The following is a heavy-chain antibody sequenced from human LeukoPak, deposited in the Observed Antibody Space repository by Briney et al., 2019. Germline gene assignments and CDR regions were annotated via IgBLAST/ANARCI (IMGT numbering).Heavy chain of an antibody. J-gene: IGHJ4*02. D-gene: IGHD2-2*01. V-gene: IGHV1-8*03. CDR2: MNPNSGNT. CDR1: GYTFTNYD. CDR3: ARTCSGTSCSDFDY. Sequence: GASVKVSCKASGYTFTNYDINWVRQATGQRLEWMGWMNPNSGNTGYAQKFQDRVTFTRDTSMSTAYMELSSLRSEDTAVYYCARTCSGTSCSDFDYWGQGTLVTVST.